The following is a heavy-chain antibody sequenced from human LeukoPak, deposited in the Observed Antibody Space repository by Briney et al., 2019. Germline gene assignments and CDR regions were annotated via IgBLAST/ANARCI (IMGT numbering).Heavy chain of an antibody. V-gene: IGHV4-59*08. CDR3: ARQTRAHYFDY. CDR1: GGSISSYY. J-gene: IGHJ4*02. Sequence: SETLSLTCTVSGGSISSYYWSWIRQPPGKGLEWIGYIYYSGSTNHNPSLKSRVTISVDTSKNQFSLKLSSVTAADTAVYYCARQTRAHYFDYWGQGTLVTVSS. D-gene: IGHD4/OR15-4a*01. CDR2: IYYSGST.